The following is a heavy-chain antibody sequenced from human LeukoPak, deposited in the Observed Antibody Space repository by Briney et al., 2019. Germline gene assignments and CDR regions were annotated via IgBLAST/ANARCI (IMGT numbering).Heavy chain of an antibody. CDR2: MNPNSGNT. Sequence: ASVKVSCKASGYTFTSYDINWVRQATGQGLEWMGWMNPNSGNTGYAQKFQGRVTMTRNTSISTAYMELSSLRSEDTAVYYCARDGSMAGTLEYFQHWGQGTLVTVSS. D-gene: IGHD6-19*01. CDR3: ARDGSMAGTLEYFQH. J-gene: IGHJ1*01. CDR1: GYTFTSYD. V-gene: IGHV1-8*01.